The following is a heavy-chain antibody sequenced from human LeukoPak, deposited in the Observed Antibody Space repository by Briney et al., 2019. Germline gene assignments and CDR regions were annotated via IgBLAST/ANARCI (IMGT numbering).Heavy chain of an antibody. V-gene: IGHV3-30*18. CDR2: ISYDGGNK. D-gene: IGHD3-10*01. CDR3: AKGDVLLWFGELSPPAGVGVDV. J-gene: IGHJ6*02. CDR1: GFTFSSYG. Sequence: GGSLRLSCAASGFTFSSYGMHWVRQAPGKGLEWVTVISYDGGNKYYADSVKGRFTISRDNSKNTLYLQMNSLRADDTAVYYCAKGDVLLWFGELSPPAGVGVDVWGQGTTVTVSS.